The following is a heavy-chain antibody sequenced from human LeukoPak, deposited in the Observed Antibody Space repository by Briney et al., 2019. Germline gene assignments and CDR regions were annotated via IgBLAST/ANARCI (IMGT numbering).Heavy chain of an antibody. D-gene: IGHD3-9*01. V-gene: IGHV1-69*05. CDR2: IIPIFGTA. CDR1: GGTFSSYA. J-gene: IGHJ5*02. Sequence: SVKVSCKASGGTFSSYAISWVRQAPGQGLEWMGRIIPIFGTANYAQKFQGRVTITTDESTSTAYMELSSLRSEDTAVYSCASDLRHDISTGYNLGGANWFDPWGQGTLVTVSS. CDR3: ASDLRHDISTGYNLGGANWFDP.